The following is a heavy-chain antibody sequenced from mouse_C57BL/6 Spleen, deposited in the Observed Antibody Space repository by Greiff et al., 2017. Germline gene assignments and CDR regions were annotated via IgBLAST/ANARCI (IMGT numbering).Heavy chain of an antibody. CDR2: ISGGGGNT. D-gene: IGHD3-2*02. Sequence: EVKLVESGGGLVKPGGSLKLSCAASGFTFSSYTMSWVRQTPEKRLEWVATISGGGGNTYYPDSVKGRFTISRDNAKNTLYLQMSSLMSEDTALYYCARLDSSGYYFDYWGQGTTLTVSS. J-gene: IGHJ2*01. CDR1: GFTFSSYT. V-gene: IGHV5-9*01. CDR3: ARLDSSGYYFDY.